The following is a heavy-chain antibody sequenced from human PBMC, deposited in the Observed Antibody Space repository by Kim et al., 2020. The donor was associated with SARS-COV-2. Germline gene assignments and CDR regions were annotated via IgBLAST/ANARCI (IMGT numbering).Heavy chain of an antibody. Sequence: GGSLRLSCAASGFTFSSYGMHWVRQAPGKGLEWVAVISYDGSNKYYADSVKGRFTISRDNSKNTLYLQMNSLRAEDTAVYYCATGGITIFGVGQTGRYYYYGMDVWGQGTTVTVSS. D-gene: IGHD3-3*01. CDR2: ISYDGSNK. V-gene: IGHV3-30*03. CDR1: GFTFSSYG. J-gene: IGHJ6*02. CDR3: ATGGITIFGVGQTGRYYYYGMDV.